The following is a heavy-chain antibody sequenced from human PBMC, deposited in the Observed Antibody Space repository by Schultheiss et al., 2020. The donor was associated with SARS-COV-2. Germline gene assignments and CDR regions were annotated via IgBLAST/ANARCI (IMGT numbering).Heavy chain of an antibody. Sequence: SETLSLTCAVYGGSFSGYYWSWIRQPPGKGLEWIGYFYYSGNTNYNPSLKSRVTFSVDTSKNQFSLKVTSVTAADTAVYYCARLHGDYFDRNWFDPWGQGILVTVSS. V-gene: IGHV4-59*08. J-gene: IGHJ5*02. CDR1: GGSFSGYY. CDR3: ARLHGDYFDRNWFDP. D-gene: IGHD4-17*01. CDR2: FYYSGNT.